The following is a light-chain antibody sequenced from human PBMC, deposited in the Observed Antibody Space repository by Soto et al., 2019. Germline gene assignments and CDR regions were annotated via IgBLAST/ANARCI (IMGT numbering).Light chain of an antibody. CDR3: QQYHDWPRT. CDR2: GAS. V-gene: IGKV3-15*01. J-gene: IGKJ1*01. Sequence: EIVMTQYPATLSVSPGEGATLSCRASQSVSTNLAWYQQKPGQAPRLLIYGASTRTTDIPGRFSGSGSGTDFTLTISRLQSEDFAIYHCQQYHDWPRTFGQGTKVEIK. CDR1: QSVSTN.